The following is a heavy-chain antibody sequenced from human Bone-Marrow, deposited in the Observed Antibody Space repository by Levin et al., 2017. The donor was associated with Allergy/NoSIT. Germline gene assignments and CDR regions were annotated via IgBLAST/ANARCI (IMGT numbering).Heavy chain of an antibody. CDR3: AKLLPWLVLTAPFDY. CDR2: ISYDGSDK. D-gene: IGHD6-19*01. J-gene: IGHJ4*02. Sequence: PGESLKISCAVSGFTFSNYGMHWVRQAPGKGLEWVALISYDGSDKDYADSVKGRSTISRDSSKNTLYLQMNSLRAEDTAVYYCAKLLPWLVLTAPFDYWGQGTLVTVSS. CDR1: GFTFSNYG. V-gene: IGHV3-30*18.